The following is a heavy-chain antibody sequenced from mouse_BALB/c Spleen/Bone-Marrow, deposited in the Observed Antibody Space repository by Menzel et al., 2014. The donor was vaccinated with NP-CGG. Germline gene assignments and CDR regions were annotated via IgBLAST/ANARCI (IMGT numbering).Heavy chain of an antibody. J-gene: IGHJ2*01. CDR2: IFPGSDNT. Sequence: VQLQQSGPELVKPGASVKMSCKASGYSFTSYYIHWVKQRPGQGLEWIGWIFPGSDNTKYNEKFKGKATLTADTSSSTAYMHRSSLTSEDSAVYFCARDWDEYYFDYWGQGTTLTVSS. CDR1: GYSFTSYY. V-gene: IGHV1-66*01. D-gene: IGHD4-1*01. CDR3: ARDWDEYYFDY.